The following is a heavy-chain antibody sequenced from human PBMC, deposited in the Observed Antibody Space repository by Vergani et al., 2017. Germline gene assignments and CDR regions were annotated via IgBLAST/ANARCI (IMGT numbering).Heavy chain of an antibody. Sequence: EVRLLESGGGLVQPGGSLRLSCVVSGYSFTSRALSWVRQAPGKGLEWVSYISSSSSYTNYADSVKGRFTISRDNAKNSLYLQMNSLRAEDTAVYYCARDDYYDSSGYAFDIWGQGTMVTVSS. CDR1: GYSFTSRA. CDR2: ISSSSSYT. V-gene: IGHV3-48*04. CDR3: ARDDYYDSSGYAFDI. D-gene: IGHD3-22*01. J-gene: IGHJ3*02.